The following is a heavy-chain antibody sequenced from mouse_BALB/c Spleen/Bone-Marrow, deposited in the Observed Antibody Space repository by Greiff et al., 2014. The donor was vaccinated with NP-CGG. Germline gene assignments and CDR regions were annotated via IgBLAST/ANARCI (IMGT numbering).Heavy chain of an antibody. CDR2: ISSDSSTI. V-gene: IGHV5-17*02. CDR3: ARSNYVGYYAMDY. D-gene: IGHD1-1*01. Sequence: VQLKQSGGGLVQPGGSGKLSCAASGFTFSSFGIHWVRQAPEKGLEWVAYISSDSSTIYYADTVKGRFTISRDNPKNTLFLQMTSLRSEDTAMYYCARSNYVGYYAMDYWGQGTSVTVSS. J-gene: IGHJ4*01. CDR1: GFTFSSFG.